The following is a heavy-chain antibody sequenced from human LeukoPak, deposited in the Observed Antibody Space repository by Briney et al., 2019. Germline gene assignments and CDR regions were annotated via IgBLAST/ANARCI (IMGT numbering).Heavy chain of an antibody. CDR3: ARDPSGSSGDWFDP. J-gene: IGHJ5*02. CDR1: GGSISSSSYY. Sequence: SETLSRTGTVSGGSISSSSYYWGWIRQPPGKGLEWIGSSYYSGSTYYNPSLKSRVTKSVDTSKNQFSLKLSSVTAADTAVYYCARDPSGSSGDWFDPWGQGPLVTVSS. V-gene: IGHV4-39*07. D-gene: IGHD1-26*01. CDR2: SYYSGST.